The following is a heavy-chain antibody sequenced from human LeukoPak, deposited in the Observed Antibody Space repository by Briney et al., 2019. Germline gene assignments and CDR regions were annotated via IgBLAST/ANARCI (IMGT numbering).Heavy chain of an antibody. J-gene: IGHJ4*02. D-gene: IGHD1-26*01. V-gene: IGHV3-48*03. CDR2: INNSGNTI. CDR1: GFTFSSYE. Sequence: GGPLRLSCAASGFTFSSYEMNWVRQAPGKGLEWVSSINNSGNTIYYADSVKGRFTISRDNSKNSLYLQMNSLRAEDTAVYYCASGAQSDYWGQGTLVTVSS. CDR3: ASGAQSDY.